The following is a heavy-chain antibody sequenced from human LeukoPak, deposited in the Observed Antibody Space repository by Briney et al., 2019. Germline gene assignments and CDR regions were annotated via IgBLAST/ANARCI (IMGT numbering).Heavy chain of an antibody. CDR1: GFTFSTYG. J-gene: IGHJ4*02. Sequence: GGSLRLSCAASGFTFSTYGMSWVRQAPGKGLEWVSVIYSGGSTYYADSVKGRFTISRDNSKNTLYLQMNSLRAEDTAVYYCVPSSIVTWGQGTLVTVSS. D-gene: IGHD3-16*02. V-gene: IGHV3-66*01. CDR3: VPSSIVT. CDR2: IYSGGST.